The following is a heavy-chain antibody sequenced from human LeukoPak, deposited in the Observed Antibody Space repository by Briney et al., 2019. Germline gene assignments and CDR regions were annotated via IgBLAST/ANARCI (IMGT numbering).Heavy chain of an antibody. Sequence: GGSLRLSCAASGFTFSSYGMHWVRQAPGKGLEWVAFIRYDGSNKYYADSVKGRFTISRDNSKNTLYLQMNSLRAEDTAVYYCAKGLPFRQLLRSYGDYVFDYWGQGTLVTVSS. CDR2: IRYDGSNK. V-gene: IGHV3-30*02. CDR3: AKGLPFRQLLRSYGDYVFDY. J-gene: IGHJ4*02. D-gene: IGHD4-17*01. CDR1: GFTFSSYG.